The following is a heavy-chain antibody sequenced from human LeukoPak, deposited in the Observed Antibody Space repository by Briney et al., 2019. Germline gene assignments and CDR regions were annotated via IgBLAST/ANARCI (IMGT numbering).Heavy chain of an antibody. Sequence: PGGSLRLSCAASQFIFSTYAMSWVRQPPGKGLEWVSGITSSGGSTYYADSVRGRFTISRDNSKNTLYLQMNSLRAEDTAVYYCAKGDTAMVKVSDYFDYWGQGTLVTVSS. CDR2: ITSSGGST. V-gene: IGHV3-23*01. CDR1: QFIFSTYA. D-gene: IGHD5-18*01. CDR3: AKGDTAMVKVSDYFDY. J-gene: IGHJ4*02.